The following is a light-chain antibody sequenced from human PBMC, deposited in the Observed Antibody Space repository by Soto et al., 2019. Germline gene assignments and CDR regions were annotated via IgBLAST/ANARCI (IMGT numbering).Light chain of an antibody. J-gene: IGKJ4*01. CDR3: QQSYSTPLT. Sequence: DIQMTQSPPSLSASVGDRVTITCRASRSVGSHLNWYQQQPGKAPRLLISTASNLQSGVPARFSGDGSGTDFTLSIKTLQPEDFATYYCQQSYSTPLTFGGGTKVEI. V-gene: IGKV1-39*01. CDR2: TAS. CDR1: RSVGSH.